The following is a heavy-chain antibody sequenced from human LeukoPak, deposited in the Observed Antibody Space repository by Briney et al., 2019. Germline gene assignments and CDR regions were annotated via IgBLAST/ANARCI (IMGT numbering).Heavy chain of an antibody. J-gene: IGHJ3*02. D-gene: IGHD3-10*01. Sequence: GGSLRLSCAASGFTFNNYAMNWVRQAPGKGLEWVPGISGSGGSTYYADSVKGRFTFSRDNSKNTLYLQMNSLRADDTAVYYCAKDFLYYFGSGSPNDAFDIWGQGIMVTVSS. CDR1: GFTFNNYA. CDR3: AKDFLYYFGSGSPNDAFDI. CDR2: ISGSGGST. V-gene: IGHV3-23*01.